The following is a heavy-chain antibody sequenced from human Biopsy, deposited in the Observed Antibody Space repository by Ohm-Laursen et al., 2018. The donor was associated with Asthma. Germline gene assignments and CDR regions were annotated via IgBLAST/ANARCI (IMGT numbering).Heavy chain of an antibody. CDR1: GFTFSGYS. J-gene: IGHJ4*02. Sequence: GSLRLSCAASGFTFSGYSMNWVRQAPGKGLEWVSSISSSSSYIYYADSVKGRFTISRDNAKNSLYLQMNSLRAEDTAVYYCARVWQLATLDYWGQGTLVTVSS. D-gene: IGHD6-13*01. V-gene: IGHV3-21*01. CDR2: ISSSSSYI. CDR3: ARVWQLATLDY.